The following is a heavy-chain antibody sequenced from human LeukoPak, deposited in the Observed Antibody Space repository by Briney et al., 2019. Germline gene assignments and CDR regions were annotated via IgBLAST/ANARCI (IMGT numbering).Heavy chain of an antibody. J-gene: IGHJ4*02. D-gene: IGHD2-2*01. V-gene: IGHV3-23*01. CDR2: ISGSGGST. CDR1: GFTFSSYA. Sequence: GGSLRLSCAASGFTFSSYAMSWVRQAPGKGLEWVSAISGSGGSTYYADSVKGRFTISRDNSKNTLYLQMNSLRAEDTAVYYCAKGLGLGYQLLLDYWGQGTLVTVSS. CDR3: AKGLGLGYQLLLDY.